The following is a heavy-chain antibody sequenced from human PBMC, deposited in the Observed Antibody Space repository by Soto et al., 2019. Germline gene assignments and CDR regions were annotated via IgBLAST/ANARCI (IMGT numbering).Heavy chain of an antibody. J-gene: IGHJ4*02. CDR2: SSGSGGST. D-gene: IGHD1-26*01. Sequence: EVQLLESGGGLVQPGGSLRLSCAASGFTFSSYAMRWVRQAPVKGLEWVSASSGSGGSTYYADSVKGRFTISRDNSKNTLYLQMNSLRSEYTAVYYCARRGSGSYYDYWGQGTLVTVSS. V-gene: IGHV3-23*01. CDR3: ARRGSGSYYDY. CDR1: GFTFSSYA.